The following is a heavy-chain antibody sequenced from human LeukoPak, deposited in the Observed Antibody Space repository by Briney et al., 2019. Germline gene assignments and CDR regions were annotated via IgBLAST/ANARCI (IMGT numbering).Heavy chain of an antibody. D-gene: IGHD2-2*01. CDR3: ARGPALGYCSSTSCQSYYYYGMDV. CDR1: GFTFSSYW. J-gene: IGHJ6*02. V-gene: IGHV3-7*01. CDR2: IKQDGSEK. Sequence: GGSLRLSCAASGFTFSSYWMSWVRQAPGKGLEWVANIKQDGSEKYYVDSVKGRFTISRDNAKNSLYLQMNSLRAEDTAVYYCARGPALGYCSSTSCQSYYYYGMDVWGQGTTVTVSS.